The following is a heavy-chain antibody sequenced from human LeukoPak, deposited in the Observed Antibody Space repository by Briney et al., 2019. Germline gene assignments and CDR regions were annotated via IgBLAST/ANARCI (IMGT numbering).Heavy chain of an antibody. Sequence: SETLSLTCAVYGGSFSGYYWSWIRQPPGKGLEWIGEINHSGSTNYNPSLKSRVTIPVDTSKNQFSLKLSSVTAADTAVYYCAREDYGGYGLDYWGQGTLVTVSS. V-gene: IGHV4-34*01. CDR1: GGSFSGYY. CDR3: AREDYGGYGLDY. CDR2: INHSGST. D-gene: IGHD4-17*01. J-gene: IGHJ4*02.